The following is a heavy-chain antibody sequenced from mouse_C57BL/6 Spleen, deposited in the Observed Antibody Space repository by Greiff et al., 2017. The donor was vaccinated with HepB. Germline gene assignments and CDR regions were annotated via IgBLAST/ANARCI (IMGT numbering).Heavy chain of an antibody. V-gene: IGHV5-4*03. D-gene: IGHD2-4*01. CDR2: ISDGGSYT. CDR3: ARRSTMITNYFDY. CDR1: GFTFSSYA. J-gene: IGHJ2*01. Sequence: EVQRVESGGGLVKPGGSLKLSCAASGFTFSSYAMSWVRQTPEKRLEWVATISDGGSYTYYPDNVKGRFTISRDNAKNNLYLQMSHLKSEDTAMYYCARRSTMITNYFDYWGQGTTLTVSS.